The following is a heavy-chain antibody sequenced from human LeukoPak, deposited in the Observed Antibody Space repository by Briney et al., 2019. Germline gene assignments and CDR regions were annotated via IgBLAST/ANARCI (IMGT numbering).Heavy chain of an antibody. Sequence: SGPTLVNPTQTLTPTCTFSGFSLSTSGVGVGWIRQPPGKALEWLALIYWDDDNRYSPSLKSRLTITKDTSKNQVVLTVTNMDPVDTATYYCAHRLVTNWAFDYWGQGTLVTVSS. D-gene: IGHD1-1*01. V-gene: IGHV2-5*02. J-gene: IGHJ4*02. CDR1: GFSLSTSGVG. CDR2: IYWDDDN. CDR3: AHRLVTNWAFDY.